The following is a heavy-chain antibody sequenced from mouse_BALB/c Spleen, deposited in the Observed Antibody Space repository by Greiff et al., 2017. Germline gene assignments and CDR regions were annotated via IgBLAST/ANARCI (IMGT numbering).Heavy chain of an antibody. CDR1: GFSLSTSGMG. V-gene: IGHV8-12*01. J-gene: IGHJ2*01. CDR2: IYWDDDK. Sequence: QVQLKESGPGILQPSQTLSLTCSFSGFSLSTSGMGVSWIRQPSGKGLEWLAHIYWDDDKRYNPSLKSRLTISKDTSRNQVFLKITSVDTADTATYYCARRGSYYYGSSYVDYWGQGTTLTVSS. CDR3: ARRGSYYYGSSYVDY. D-gene: IGHD1-1*01.